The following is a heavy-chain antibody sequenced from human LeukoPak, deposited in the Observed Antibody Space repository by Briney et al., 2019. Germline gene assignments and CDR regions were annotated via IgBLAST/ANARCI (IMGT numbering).Heavy chain of an antibody. D-gene: IGHD2-15*01. CDR1: GGTFRSYA. CDR3: ARANGYCSGGSCYSEINWFDP. V-gene: IGHV1-69*05. CDR2: IIPIFGTA. Sequence: SVKVSCKASGGTFRSYAISWVRQAPGQGLEWMGGIIPIFGTANYAQKFQGRVTITTDESTSTAYMELSSLRSEDTAVYYCARANGYCSGGSCYSEINWFDPWGQGTLVTVSS. J-gene: IGHJ5*02.